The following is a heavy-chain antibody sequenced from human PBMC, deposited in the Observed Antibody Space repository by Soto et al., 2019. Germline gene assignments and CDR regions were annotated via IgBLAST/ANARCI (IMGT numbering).Heavy chain of an antibody. CDR3: ARDCHCSGGRGYDCFDP. Sequence: QVQLVQSGAEVKKPGASVKVSCKASGYTFTSYGISWVRQAPGQGLEWMGWISTYNDKRAYAQKLQGRVTMTTDTSTSTAYMELRSLRSDDTALYYCARDCHCSGGRGYDCFDPWGQGTLVTVSS. CDR1: GYTFTSYG. V-gene: IGHV1-18*01. D-gene: IGHD2-15*01. J-gene: IGHJ5*02. CDR2: ISTYNDKR.